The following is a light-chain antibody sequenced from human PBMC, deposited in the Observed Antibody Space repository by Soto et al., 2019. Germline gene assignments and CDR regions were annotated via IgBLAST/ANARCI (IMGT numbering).Light chain of an antibody. V-gene: IGKV3-20*01. CDR1: QSVSRSS. J-gene: IGKJ4*01. Sequence: EIVLTQSPGTLSLSIGERTTLSCRASQSVSRSSLTWYQQKPGQAPRLLISGASSRATGIPDRFSGSGSGTDFTLTIRRLEPEDFATYYCQQLSRYPLTFGGGTKVDIK. CDR3: QQLSRYPLT. CDR2: GAS.